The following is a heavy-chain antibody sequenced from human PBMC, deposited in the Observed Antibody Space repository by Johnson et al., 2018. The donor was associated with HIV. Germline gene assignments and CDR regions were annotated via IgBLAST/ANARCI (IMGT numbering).Heavy chain of an antibody. D-gene: IGHD5-18*01. Sequence: QVQLVESGGGVVQPGRSLRLSCAASGFTFSSYAMHWVRQAPGKGLAWEAVISYDGSNKYYADSVKGLFTISRDNSKNTLYLKMNSLRAEDTAVYYCASPYSADAFDIWGQGTMVTVSS. CDR3: ASPYSADAFDI. CDR2: ISYDGSNK. CDR1: GFTFSSYA. V-gene: IGHV3-30*04. J-gene: IGHJ3*02.